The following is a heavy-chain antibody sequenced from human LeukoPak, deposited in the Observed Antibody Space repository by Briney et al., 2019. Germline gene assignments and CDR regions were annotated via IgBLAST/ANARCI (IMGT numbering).Heavy chain of an antibody. CDR1: VGSISSGSYY. J-gene: IGHJ4*02. CDR3: ASSLYCSGGSCYSDWFGFDY. Sequence: SETLSLTYTVSVGSISSGSYYWSWIRQPAGKGLEWIGRIYTSGSSNYNPSVKSRVTISVDTPRTPFSLKLSSVTAADTAVYYCASSLYCSGGSCYSDWFGFDYWGQGTLVTVSS. V-gene: IGHV4-61*02. D-gene: IGHD2-15*01. CDR2: IYTSGSS.